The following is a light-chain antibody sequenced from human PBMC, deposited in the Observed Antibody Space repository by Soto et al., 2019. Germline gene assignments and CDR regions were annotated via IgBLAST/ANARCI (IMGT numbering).Light chain of an antibody. Sequence: QSALTQPASVSGSPGQSITISCTGTSSDIGDYPYVSWYQQHPAKVPKLIIYEVTNRPSGVTGRFSGSKSQNSASLTISGLQADDEADYYCSSYSANNTLVFGSGTKVTVL. V-gene: IGLV2-14*01. CDR1: SSDIGDYPY. CDR3: SSYSANNTLV. J-gene: IGLJ1*01. CDR2: EVT.